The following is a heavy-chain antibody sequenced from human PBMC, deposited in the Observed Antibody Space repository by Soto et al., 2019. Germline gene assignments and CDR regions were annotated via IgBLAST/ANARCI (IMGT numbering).Heavy chain of an antibody. CDR1: GGSISSSSYY. V-gene: IGHV4-30-4*08. CDR3: AREIMPLTNDWVDP. J-gene: IGHJ5*02. Sequence: SETLSLTCTVSGGSISSSSYYWGWFRQPPGKGLEWIGNIYYSGSTYYNPSLKSRVTISVDTSKNQFSLRLSSVTAADTAVYYCAREIMPLTNDWVDPWGQGTLVT. CDR2: IYYSGST. D-gene: IGHD2-8*01.